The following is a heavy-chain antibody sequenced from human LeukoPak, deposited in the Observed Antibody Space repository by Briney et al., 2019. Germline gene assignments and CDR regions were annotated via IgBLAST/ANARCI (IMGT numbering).Heavy chain of an antibody. D-gene: IGHD3-22*01. V-gene: IGHV1-18*01. CDR1: GYTFTSYG. Sequence: ASAKVSCKASGYTFTSYGISWVRQAPGQGLEWMGWISAYNGNTNYAQKLQGRVTMTTDTSTSTAYMEPRSLRSDDTAVYYCARDLATMIVVVIDGGFDYWGQGTLVTVSS. CDR3: ARDLATMIVVVIDGGFDY. CDR2: ISAYNGNT. J-gene: IGHJ4*02.